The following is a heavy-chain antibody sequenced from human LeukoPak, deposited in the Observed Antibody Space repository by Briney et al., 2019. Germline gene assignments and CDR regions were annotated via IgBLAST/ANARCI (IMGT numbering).Heavy chain of an antibody. CDR1: GFTFNSYG. CDR2: ISYDGSSK. CDR3: ARTYGGNSAYWYFDL. Sequence: GGSLRLSCAASGFTFNSYGMHWVRQAPGKGLEWVAVISYDGSSKYYADSVKGRFTISRDNSKNTLYLQMNSLRAEDTAVYYCARTYGGNSAYWYFDLWGRGTLVTVSS. J-gene: IGHJ2*01. D-gene: IGHD4-23*01. V-gene: IGHV3-30*03.